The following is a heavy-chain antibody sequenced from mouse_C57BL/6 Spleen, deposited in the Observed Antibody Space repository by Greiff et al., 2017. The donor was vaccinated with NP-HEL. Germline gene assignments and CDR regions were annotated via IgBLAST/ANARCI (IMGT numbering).Heavy chain of an antibody. CDR2: IYPGDGDT. J-gene: IGHJ3*01. CDR3: ARSSQRRGAWFAY. V-gene: IGHV1-82*01. CDR1: GYAFSSSW. D-gene: IGHD6-1*01. Sequence: VQLQQSGPELVKPGASVKISCKASGYAFSSSWMNWVKQRPGKGLEWIGRIYPGDGDTNYNGKFKSKATLTADKSSSTAYMQRSSLTSEDSAVYVWARSSQRRGAWFAYWGQGTLGTVSA.